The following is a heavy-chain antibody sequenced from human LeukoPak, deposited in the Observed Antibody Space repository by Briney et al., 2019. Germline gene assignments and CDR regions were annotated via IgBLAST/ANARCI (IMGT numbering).Heavy chain of an antibody. CDR2: INHSGST. V-gene: IGHV4-34*01. CDR3: ARADIVVVPAATDGGGGMDV. Sequence: LETLSLTCAVYGGSFSGYYWSWIRQPPGKGREWIGEINHSGSTNYNPSLKSRVTISVDTSKNQFSLKLSSVTAADTAVYYCARADIVVVPAATDGGGGMDVWGKGTTVTVSS. CDR1: GGSFSGYY. D-gene: IGHD2-2*01. J-gene: IGHJ6*04.